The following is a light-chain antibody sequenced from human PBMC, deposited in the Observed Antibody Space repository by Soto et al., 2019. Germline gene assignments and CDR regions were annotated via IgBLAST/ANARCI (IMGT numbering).Light chain of an antibody. V-gene: IGKV3-15*01. CDR2: GAS. J-gene: IGKJ1*01. CDR1: QSVSSN. CDR3: QQNNNWPWT. Sequence: EIVMTQSPATLSVSPGERATLSCRASQSVSSNLVWYQQKRGQAPRLLIYGASTRATGIPARFSGSGSGTEFTLTISSLQSEDFAVYYCQQNNNWPWTFGQGTKVEIK.